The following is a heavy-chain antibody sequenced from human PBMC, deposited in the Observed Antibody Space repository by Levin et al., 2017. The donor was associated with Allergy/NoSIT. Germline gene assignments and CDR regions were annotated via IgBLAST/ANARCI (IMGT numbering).Heavy chain of an antibody. Sequence: PSETLSLTCTVSGGSISGYYWSWIRQPPGKGQEWIGYINHSGSTTYSPSLRSRLTISIDTSKNQISLKLSSVTAADTAVYYCARHMLIPTVECASSICYVFDSWGQGTLVTVSS. J-gene: IGHJ4*02. D-gene: IGHD2-8*01. V-gene: IGHV4-59*08. CDR1: GGSISGYY. CDR3: ARHMLIPTVECASSICYVFDS. CDR2: INHSGST.